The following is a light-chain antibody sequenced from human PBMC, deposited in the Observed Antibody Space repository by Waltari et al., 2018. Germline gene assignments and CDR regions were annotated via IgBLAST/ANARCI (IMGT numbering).Light chain of an antibody. Sequence: SSELTQDPAVSVAGGQSVTLTSQGNSPLSYSASRYQQRPGQHPQLVMCDQNNRPSGVPDRFSGSNSDNTASLTITGAQAEDEASYYCHSRDASGVGGSFGGGTKLTVL. CDR2: DQN. V-gene: IGLV3-19*01. J-gene: IGLJ2*01. CDR3: HSRDASGVGGS. CDR1: SPLSYS.